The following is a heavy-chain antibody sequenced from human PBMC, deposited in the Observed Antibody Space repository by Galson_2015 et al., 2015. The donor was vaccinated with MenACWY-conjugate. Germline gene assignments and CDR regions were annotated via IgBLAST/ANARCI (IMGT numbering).Heavy chain of an antibody. D-gene: IGHD3-10*01. Sequence: SLRLSCAASGFAFSSYAMGWVRQAPGKGLEWVSSISGSGATTDYADSVRGRFTISRDNSKNTLYLEINSPRVDDTAVYYCAKDIIVGIGSYTTFDYWGQGTLVTVSS. CDR1: GFAFSSYA. CDR2: ISGSGATT. J-gene: IGHJ4*02. CDR3: AKDIIVGIGSYTTFDY. V-gene: IGHV3-23*01.